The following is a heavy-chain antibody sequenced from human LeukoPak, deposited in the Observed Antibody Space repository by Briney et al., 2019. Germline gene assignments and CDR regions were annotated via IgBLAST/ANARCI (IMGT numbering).Heavy chain of an antibody. Sequence: SETLSLTCTVSGGSISSYYWSRIPQPPGKGLEWIGYIYYSGSTNYNPSLKSRVTISVDTSKNQFSLKLSSVTAADTAVYYCAREYCSSTSCYDPWGQGTLVTVSS. V-gene: IGHV4-59*01. D-gene: IGHD2-2*01. CDR3: AREYCSSTSCYDP. CDR1: GGSISSYY. CDR2: IYYSGST. J-gene: IGHJ5*02.